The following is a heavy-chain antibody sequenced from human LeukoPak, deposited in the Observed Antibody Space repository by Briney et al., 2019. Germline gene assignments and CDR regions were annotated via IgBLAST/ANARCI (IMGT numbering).Heavy chain of an antibody. CDR3: ARDREGRITMPGSWFDP. Sequence: SVKVSCKASGGTFSSYAISWGRQAPGQGLEWMGGIIPIFGTANYAQKFQGRVTITADESTSTAYMELRSLRSDDTAVYYCARDREGRITMPGSWFDPWGQGTLVTVSS. J-gene: IGHJ5*02. CDR2: IIPIFGTA. D-gene: IGHD3-10*01. V-gene: IGHV1-69*01. CDR1: GGTFSSYA.